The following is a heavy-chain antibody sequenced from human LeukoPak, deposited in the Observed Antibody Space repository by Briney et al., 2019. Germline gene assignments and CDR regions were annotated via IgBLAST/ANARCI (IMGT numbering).Heavy chain of an antibody. Sequence: PGGSLRLSCAASGFTFDDYAMHWVRQAPGKGLEWVSGLSWNSGTMAYAESVKGRFTISRDNAKNSLYLQMNNLRPEDTAFYYCAKGSYAPYYLDSWGQGTLVTVSS. V-gene: IGHV3-9*01. CDR2: LSWNSGTM. J-gene: IGHJ4*02. CDR1: GFTFDDYA. D-gene: IGHD2-2*01. CDR3: AKGSYAPYYLDS.